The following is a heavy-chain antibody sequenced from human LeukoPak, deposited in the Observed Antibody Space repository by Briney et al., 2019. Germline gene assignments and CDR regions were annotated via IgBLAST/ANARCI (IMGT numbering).Heavy chain of an antibody. V-gene: IGHV3-48*01. CDR3: ATQIMDF. D-gene: IGHD2-8*01. J-gene: IGHJ4*02. CDR1: GFTFSDYT. CDR2: ITYSSDK. Sequence: GGSLRLSCAASGFTFSDYTMNWVRQAPGKGLEWVSYITYSSDKYYADSVKGRFTISRDNDKNSLYLQMNSLRVEDTAVYFCATQIMDFWGQGTSVTVSS.